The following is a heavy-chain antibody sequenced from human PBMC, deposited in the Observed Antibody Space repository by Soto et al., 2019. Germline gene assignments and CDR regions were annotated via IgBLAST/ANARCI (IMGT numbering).Heavy chain of an antibody. Sequence: QVQLVESGGGVVQPGRSLRLSCAASGFTFSSYAMHWVRQAPGKGLEWGAVISYDGSNKYYADSVKGRFTISRDNSKNTLYLQMNSLRAEDTAVYYCASRGYSYGLFDYWGQGTLVTVSS. CDR1: GFTFSSYA. CDR2: ISYDGSNK. J-gene: IGHJ4*02. V-gene: IGHV3-30-3*01. CDR3: ASRGYSYGLFDY. D-gene: IGHD5-18*01.